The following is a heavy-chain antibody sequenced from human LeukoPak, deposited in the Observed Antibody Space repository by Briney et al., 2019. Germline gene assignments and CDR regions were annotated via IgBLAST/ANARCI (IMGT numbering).Heavy chain of an antibody. CDR1: GYTFTGYA. V-gene: IGHV1-3*01. D-gene: IGHD2-21*02. Sequence: ASVKVSCKSSGYTFTGYAIQWVRQAPGQRLEWMGWINAGNGNPKCSQKFQGRLNITRDTSANTAYMELSSLRSEDTAVYYCAREAPTYCGGDCYYGSFDYWGQGTLVTVSS. J-gene: IGHJ4*02. CDR2: INAGNGNP. CDR3: AREAPTYCGGDCYYGSFDY.